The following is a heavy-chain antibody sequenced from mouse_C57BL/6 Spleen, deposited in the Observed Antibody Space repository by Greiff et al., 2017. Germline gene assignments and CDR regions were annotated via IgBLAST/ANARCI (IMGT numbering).Heavy chain of an antibody. D-gene: IGHD1-1*01. CDR2: IDPETGGT. CDR1: GYTFTDYE. J-gene: IGHJ1*03. V-gene: IGHV1-15*01. Sequence: QVQLQQSGAELVRPGASVTLSCKASGYTFTDYEMHWVKQTPVHGLEWIGAIDPETGGTAYNQKFKGKAILTADKSSSTAYMELRSLTSEDSAVYYCTKHSWSWYFDVWGTGTTVTVSS. CDR3: TKHSWSWYFDV.